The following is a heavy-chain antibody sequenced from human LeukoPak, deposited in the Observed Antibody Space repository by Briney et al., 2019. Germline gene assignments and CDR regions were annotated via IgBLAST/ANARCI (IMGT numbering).Heavy chain of an antibody. V-gene: IGHV3-74*01. CDR1: GFTFSSYW. D-gene: IGHD3-3*01. CDR2: INSDESRT. Sequence: GGSLRLSCAASGFTFSSYWMHWVRQAPGKGLVWVSRINSDESRTSYADSAKGRCTISRDNAKNTLYLQMNSLRAEDTAVYYCARVGSYDFWSGIHYYCGMDVWGQGTTVTVSS. CDR3: ARVGSYDFWSGIHYYCGMDV. J-gene: IGHJ6*02.